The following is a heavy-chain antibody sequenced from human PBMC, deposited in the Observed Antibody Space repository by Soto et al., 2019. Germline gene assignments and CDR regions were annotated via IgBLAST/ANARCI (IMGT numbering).Heavy chain of an antibody. CDR2: ISSSGSTI. D-gene: IGHD4-17*01. Sequence: PGGSLRLSCAASGFTFSDYYMSWIRQAPGKGLEWVSYISSSGSTIYYADSVKGRFTISRDNAKDSLYLQMNSLRAEDTAVYYCARAIGHGDDAFDIWGQGTMVTVSS. J-gene: IGHJ3*02. CDR1: GFTFSDYY. V-gene: IGHV3-11*01. CDR3: ARAIGHGDDAFDI.